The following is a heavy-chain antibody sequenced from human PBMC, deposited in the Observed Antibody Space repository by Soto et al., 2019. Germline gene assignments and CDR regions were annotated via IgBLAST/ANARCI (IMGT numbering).Heavy chain of an antibody. Sequence: LRLSCAASGFSFSSYAMHWVRQAPGKGLEWVAVISYDGSNKYYADSVKGRFTISRDNSKNTLYLQMNSLRPEDTAVYYCARGLAVPAAIHYWGQGTLVTVSS. CDR3: ARGLAVPAAIHY. CDR2: ISYDGSNK. CDR1: GFSFSSYA. J-gene: IGHJ4*02. V-gene: IGHV3-30-3*01. D-gene: IGHD2-2*01.